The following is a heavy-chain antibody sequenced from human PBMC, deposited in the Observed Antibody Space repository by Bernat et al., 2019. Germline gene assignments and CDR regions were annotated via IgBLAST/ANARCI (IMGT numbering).Heavy chain of an antibody. CDR2: ISYDRSNK. D-gene: IGHD3-9*01. CDR3: AKVSESYDILTGYRDNWFDP. V-gene: IGHV3-30*18. J-gene: IGHJ5*02. CDR1: GFTFSSYG. Sequence: QVQLVESGGGVVQPGRSLRLSCAASGFTFSSYGMHWVRQAPGKGLEWVAVISYDRSNKYYADSVKGRFTISRDNSKNTLYLQMNSLRAEDTAVYYCAKVSESYDILTGYRDNWFDPWGQGTLVTVSS.